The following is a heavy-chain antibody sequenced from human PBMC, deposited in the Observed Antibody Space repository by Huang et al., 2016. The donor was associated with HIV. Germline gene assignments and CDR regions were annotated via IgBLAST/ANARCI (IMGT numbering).Heavy chain of an antibody. J-gene: IGHJ5*02. Sequence: EVKLLESGGGLVQPGGSLRLSCAAFGFSFRGYTMTWVGQAPGKGVEWVSSIRCIDNTTFYADSVKGRFTISRDNSKNTLYLQMKSLRVDDTAVYYCAKDRVAGTGHCFDPWGQGTLVTVSS. D-gene: IGHD6-19*01. CDR3: AKDRVAGTGHCFDP. V-gene: IGHV3-23*01. CDR2: IRCIDNTT. CDR1: GFSFRGYT.